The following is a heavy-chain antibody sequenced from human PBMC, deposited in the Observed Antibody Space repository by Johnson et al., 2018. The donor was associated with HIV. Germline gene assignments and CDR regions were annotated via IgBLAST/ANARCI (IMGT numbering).Heavy chain of an antibody. D-gene: IGHD3/OR15-3a*01. CDR1: GFTFSSYG. J-gene: IGHJ3*02. CDR2: ISYDGSNK. CDR3: TRWLDNDDFWDAFDI. Sequence: QVQLVESGGGVVQPGRSLRLSCAASGFTFSSYGMHWVRQAPGKGLEWVAVISYDGSNKYYADSVKGRFTISRDNSKNTAYLQMNSLKTEDTAMYYCTRWLDNDDFWDAFDIWGQGTMVTVSS. V-gene: IGHV3-30*03.